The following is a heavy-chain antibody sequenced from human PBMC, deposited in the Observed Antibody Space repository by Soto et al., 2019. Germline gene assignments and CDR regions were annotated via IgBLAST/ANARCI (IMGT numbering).Heavy chain of an antibody. V-gene: IGHV4-59*08. CDR1: GGSIVYYY. CDR3: ARQPKITTMWYGRRGDYFDQ. CDR2: IYSTGTA. D-gene: IGHD2-15*01. Sequence: QVKLQESGPGLVKSSETLSLTCTVSGGSIVYYYWTWIRQSPGKGLEWIGYIYSTGTANYNPSLRSRVTIAVDTPRNQLSLKMTSVTAKDTAFYYCARQPKITTMWYGRRGDYFDQWGQGILVTISS. J-gene: IGHJ4*02.